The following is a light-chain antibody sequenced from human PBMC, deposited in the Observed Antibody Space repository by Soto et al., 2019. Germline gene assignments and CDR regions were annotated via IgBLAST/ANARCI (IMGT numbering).Light chain of an antibody. V-gene: IGKV4-1*01. Sequence: DIVMTQSPDSLAVSLGERVTINCKSSQSVLYSSNNKNYLAWYQQKPGQPPMLLIYWASTRESGVPDRFSGSGSGTDFTLTISSLQAEDVAVYYCQQYYSTPPWTFGQGTKVEIK. CDR3: QQYYSTPPWT. CDR2: WAS. CDR1: QSVLYSSNNKNY. J-gene: IGKJ1*01.